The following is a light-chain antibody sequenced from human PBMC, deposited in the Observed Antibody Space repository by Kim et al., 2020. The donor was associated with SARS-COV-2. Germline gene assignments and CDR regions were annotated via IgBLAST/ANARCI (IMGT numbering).Light chain of an antibody. CDR1: NIGSKN. CDR2: RDS. J-gene: IGLJ3*02. Sequence: SVALGQTARITGGGNNIGSKNVHWYQQKPGQAPVLVIYRDSNRPSGIPERFSGSNSGNTATLTISRAQAGDEADYYCQVWDSSTAWFGGGTQLTVL. CDR3: QVWDSSTAW. V-gene: IGLV3-9*01.